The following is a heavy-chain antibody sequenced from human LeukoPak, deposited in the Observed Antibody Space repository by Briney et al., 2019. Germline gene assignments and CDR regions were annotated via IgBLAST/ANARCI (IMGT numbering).Heavy chain of an antibody. CDR1: GFTCSSYA. D-gene: IGHD3-10*01. CDR3: ARDRVENGPPDY. Sequence: GRSLRLSCAASGFTCSSYAMHWVRQAPGKGLEWVAVISYDGSNKYYADSVKGRFTISRDNSKNTLYLQMNSLRAEDTAVYYCARDRVENGPPDYWGQGTLVTVSS. J-gene: IGHJ4*02. V-gene: IGHV3-30*04. CDR2: ISYDGSNK.